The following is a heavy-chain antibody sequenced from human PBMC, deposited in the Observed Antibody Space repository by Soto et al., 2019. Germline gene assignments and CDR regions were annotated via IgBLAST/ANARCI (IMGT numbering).Heavy chain of an antibody. J-gene: IGHJ4*02. CDR3: IVWGSGNDFGAA. D-gene: IGHD3-10*01. Sequence: EVQLVESGGGLVQPGGSLRLSCAASGFTFSDHYIDCVRQAPGKGLGWVGRSKNKADSYTTEYAASVKGRFTIPRDGFKNSRLLQMNSLRTEGTAVCYCIVWGSGNDFGAAWGQGILVTVSS. CDR1: GFTFSDHY. V-gene: IGHV3-72*01. CDR2: SKNKADSYTT.